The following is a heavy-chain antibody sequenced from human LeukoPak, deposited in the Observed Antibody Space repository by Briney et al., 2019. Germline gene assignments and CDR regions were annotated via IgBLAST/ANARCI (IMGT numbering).Heavy chain of an antibody. V-gene: IGHV1-18*01. J-gene: IGHJ6*03. Sequence: ASVKVSCKASGYTFSNYGISWVRQAPGQGLDWMGWISAYNGNTNYAQKFQGRVTMTTDTSTSTAHMERRSLRSDDTAVFYCARCGSGSHPADPYYSYMDVWGKGTTVTISS. D-gene: IGHD3-10*01. CDR2: ISAYNGNT. CDR3: ARCGSGSHPADPYYSYMDV. CDR1: GYTFSNYG.